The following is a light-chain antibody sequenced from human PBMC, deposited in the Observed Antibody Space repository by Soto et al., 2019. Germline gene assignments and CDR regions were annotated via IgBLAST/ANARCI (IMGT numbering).Light chain of an antibody. Sequence: QSVLTQPASVSGSAGQSIAISCTGTSSDVGGYNYVSWYQQHPGKAPKLLLSEVSKRPSGVSDRFSGSKSGNTASLTISGLQTQDEADYYCSSFTSSSPLFGTGTKVIVL. CDR3: SSFTSSSPL. CDR1: SSDVGGYNY. J-gene: IGLJ1*01. V-gene: IGLV2-14*01. CDR2: EVS.